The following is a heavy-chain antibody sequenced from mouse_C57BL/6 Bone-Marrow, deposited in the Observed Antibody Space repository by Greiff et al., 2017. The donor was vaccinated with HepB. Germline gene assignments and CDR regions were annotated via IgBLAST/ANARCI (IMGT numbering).Heavy chain of an antibody. CDR3: AVGLLPRFAY. D-gene: IGHD1-1*01. J-gene: IGHJ3*01. V-gene: IGHV1-64*01. CDR2: IHPNSGST. Sequence: VQLQQPGAELVKPGASVKLSCKASGYTFTSYWMLWVKQRTGQGLEWIGMIHPNSGSTNYNEKFKSKATLTVDNSSSTAYMQLSSLTSEDSAVYYCAVGLLPRFAYWGQGTLVTVSA. CDR1: GYTFTSYW.